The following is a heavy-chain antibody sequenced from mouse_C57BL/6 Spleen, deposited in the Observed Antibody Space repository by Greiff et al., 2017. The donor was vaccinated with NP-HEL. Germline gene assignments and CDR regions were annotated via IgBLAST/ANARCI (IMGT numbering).Heavy chain of an antibody. D-gene: IGHD2-4*01. CDR3: ASYDYDRGAWFAY. J-gene: IGHJ3*01. CDR1: GYTFTSYW. V-gene: IGHV1-53*01. Sequence: QVQLQQPGTELVKPGASVKLSCKASGYTFTSYWMHWVKQRPGQGLEWIGNINPSNGGTNYNEKFKSKATLTVDKSSSTAYMQLSSLTSEDPAVYYRASYDYDRGAWFAYWGQGTLVTVSA. CDR2: INPSNGGT.